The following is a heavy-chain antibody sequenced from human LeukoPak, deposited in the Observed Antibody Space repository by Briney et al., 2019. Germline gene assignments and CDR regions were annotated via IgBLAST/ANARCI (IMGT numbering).Heavy chain of an antibody. CDR3: ARDFTYYYDSSGFLYYFDY. J-gene: IGHJ4*02. CDR2: ISSSSSYI. CDR1: RFTFSSYS. V-gene: IGHV3-21*01. D-gene: IGHD3-22*01. Sequence: GGSLRLSCAASRFTFSSYSMNWVRQAPGKGLEWVSSISSSSSYIYYADSVKGRFTISRDNAKNSLYLQMNSLRAEDTAVYYCARDFTYYYDSSGFLYYFDYWGQGTLVTVSS.